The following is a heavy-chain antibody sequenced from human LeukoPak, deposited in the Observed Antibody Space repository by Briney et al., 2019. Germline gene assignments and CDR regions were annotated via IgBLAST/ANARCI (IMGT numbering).Heavy chain of an antibody. CDR2: ISGSGGST. Sequence: HPGGSLRLSCAASGFTFSSYAMSWVRQAPGKGLEWVSAISGSGGSTYYADSVKGRFTISRDNSKNTLYLQMNSPRAEDTAVYYCAKDQSVKGYSPRGVFDLWGRGTLVTVSS. D-gene: IGHD6-13*01. J-gene: IGHJ2*01. CDR3: AKDQSVKGYSPRGVFDL. CDR1: GFTFSSYA. V-gene: IGHV3-23*01.